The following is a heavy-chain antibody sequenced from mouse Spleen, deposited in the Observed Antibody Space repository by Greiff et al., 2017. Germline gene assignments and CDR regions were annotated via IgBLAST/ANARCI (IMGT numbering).Heavy chain of an antibody. CDR2: IDPENGDT. CDR3: NALVRQGAY. V-gene: IGHV14-4*02. J-gene: IGHJ3*01. D-gene: IGHD2-14*01. CDR1: GFNIKDYY. Sequence: VQLQQSGAELVRSGASVKLSCTASGFNIKDYYMHWVKQRPEQGLEWIGWIDPENGDTEYAPKFQGKATMTADTSSNTAYLQLSSLTSEDTAVYYCNALVRQGAYWGQGTLVTVSA.